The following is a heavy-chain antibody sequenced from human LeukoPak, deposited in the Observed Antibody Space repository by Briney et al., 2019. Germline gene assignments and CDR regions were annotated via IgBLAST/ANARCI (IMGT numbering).Heavy chain of an antibody. CDR3: AKDMVWGWYFDL. CDR2: TSGDGGTT. CDR1: GFAFADYA. J-gene: IGHJ2*01. D-gene: IGHD7-27*01. Sequence: GGSLRLPCAASGFAFADYAIHWVRQGPGGGLEWVSLTSGDGGTTYYADSVKGRFTISRDNSKNSLFLQMNSLRTEDTALYYCAKDMVWGWYFDLWGRGTLVTVSS. V-gene: IGHV3-43*02.